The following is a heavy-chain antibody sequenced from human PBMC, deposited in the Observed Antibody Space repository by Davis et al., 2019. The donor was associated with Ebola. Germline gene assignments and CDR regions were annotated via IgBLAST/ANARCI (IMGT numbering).Heavy chain of an antibody. CDR2: ILYDGSNK. D-gene: IGHD4-11*01. J-gene: IGHJ6*04. V-gene: IGHV3-30*03. CDR3: ARGDDYRNYRGSYGMDV. CDR1: GFTFSTYG. Sequence: GGSLRLSCSVSGFTFSTYGMHWVRQAPGKGLEWVAFILYDGSNKLLKGRFTISRDNSENTVYLHMNSLRPEDTAVYYCARGDDYRNYRGSYGMDVWGKGTTVIVFS.